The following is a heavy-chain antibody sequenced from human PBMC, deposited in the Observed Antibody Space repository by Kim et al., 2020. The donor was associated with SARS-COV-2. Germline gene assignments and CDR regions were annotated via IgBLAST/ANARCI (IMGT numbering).Heavy chain of an antibody. CDR2: IYSGGSST. J-gene: IGHJ4*02. V-gene: IGHV3-23*03. CDR3: AKDLGRGSWGGYDY. D-gene: IGHD2-15*01. CDR1: GFTFSSYA. Sequence: GGSLRLSCAASGFTFSSYAMSWVRQAPGKGLEWVSVIYSGGSSTYYADSVKGRFTISRDNSKNTLYLQMNSLRAEDTAVYYCAKDLGRGSWGGYDYWGQGTLVTVSS.